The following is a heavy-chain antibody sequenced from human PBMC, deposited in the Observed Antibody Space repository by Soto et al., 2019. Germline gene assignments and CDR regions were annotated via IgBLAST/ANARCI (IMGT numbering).Heavy chain of an antibody. Sequence: QVQLVQSGAELKKPGASVKVSCKASGYTFTNHGISWVRQAPGQGLEWVGWVSGYNDKTKSAQKFQGRVTMTTDTSTNTAYMELRGLRSDDTAVYFCARDFYSVAYFFDYWGQGTLVTVAS. D-gene: IGHD2-21*01. CDR3: ARDFYSVAYFFDY. J-gene: IGHJ4*02. CDR1: GYTFTNHG. V-gene: IGHV1-18*04. CDR2: VSGYNDKT.